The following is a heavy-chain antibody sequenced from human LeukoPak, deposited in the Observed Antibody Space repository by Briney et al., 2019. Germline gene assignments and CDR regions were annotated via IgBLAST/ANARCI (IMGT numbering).Heavy chain of an antibody. V-gene: IGHV3-21*01. CDR1: GFTFSDYT. Sequence: GGSLRLSCAASGFTFSDYTMNWVRQAPGKGLEWVSSICSGTSYIYYADSVTGRFTISRDNAKNSLSLQMNSLRAEDTAVYYCARAIAVAGPYYFDYWGQGPLVTVSS. CDR2: ICSGTSYI. D-gene: IGHD6-19*01. CDR3: ARAIAVAGPYYFDY. J-gene: IGHJ4*02.